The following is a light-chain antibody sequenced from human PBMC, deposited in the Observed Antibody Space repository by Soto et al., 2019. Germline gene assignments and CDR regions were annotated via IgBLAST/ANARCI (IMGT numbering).Light chain of an antibody. CDR3: QQYHNLWT. V-gene: IGKV3-15*01. CDR1: HYIYSN. Sequence: EIVMTQSPATLSVSPGERATLSCTASHYIYSNVAWFQQRPGQAPRLLIYRASTRATGTPARYTGSGSGTEFTLTITGLHSEDFALDYCQQYHNLWTFVQGTKGDSK. J-gene: IGKJ1*01. CDR2: RAS.